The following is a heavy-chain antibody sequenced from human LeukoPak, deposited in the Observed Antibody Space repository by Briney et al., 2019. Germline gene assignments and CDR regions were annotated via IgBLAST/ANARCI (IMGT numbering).Heavy chain of an antibody. Sequence: GASVKVSCKLSGDTLTELSMHWVRQSPGKGLEWMGGFVPEDGETIYAQKFQGRVTMTEDTSTDTAYMESSSLRSDDTAVYFCATLPRGHLFDSWGQGTLVTVSS. CDR3: ATLPRGHLFDS. D-gene: IGHD3-10*01. CDR1: GDTLTELS. CDR2: FVPEDGET. J-gene: IGHJ4*02. V-gene: IGHV1-24*01.